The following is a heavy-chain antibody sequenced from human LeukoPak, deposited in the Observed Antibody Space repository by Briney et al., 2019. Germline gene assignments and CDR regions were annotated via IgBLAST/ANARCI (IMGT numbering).Heavy chain of an antibody. V-gene: IGHV4-34*01. CDR1: GGSFSGYY. CDR2: INHSGST. Sequence: SETLSLTCAVYGGSFSGYYWSWIRQPPGKGLEWIGEINHSGSTNYNPSLKSRVTISVDTSKNQFSLKLSSVTAADTAVYYCARHGQITIFGVVLTPAWFDPWGQGTLVTVSS. CDR3: ARHGQITIFGVVLTPAWFDP. J-gene: IGHJ5*02. D-gene: IGHD3-3*01.